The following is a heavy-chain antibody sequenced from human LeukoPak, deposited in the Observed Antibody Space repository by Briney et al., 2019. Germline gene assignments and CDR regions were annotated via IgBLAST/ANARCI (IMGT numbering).Heavy chain of an antibody. CDR2: IRSQDYSGTT. Sequence: GGSLRLSCTASGXTFCYHAVNWVRQAPGRGLEEGGFIRSQDYSGTTEYPTSVKDRFTISRDASKSIAYLQMNSLNIEDTAVYYCTRDIVSISQPYYFDYWGQGTLVTVSS. V-gene: IGHV3-49*04. CDR3: TRDIVSISQPYYFDY. CDR1: GXTFCYHA. J-gene: IGHJ4*02. D-gene: IGHD2-2*01.